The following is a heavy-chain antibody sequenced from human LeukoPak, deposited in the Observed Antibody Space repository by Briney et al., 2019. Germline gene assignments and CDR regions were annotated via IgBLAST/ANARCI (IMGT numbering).Heavy chain of an antibody. J-gene: IGHJ4*02. CDR1: GGSISSGGYY. Sequence: PSQTLSLTCTVSGGSISSGGYYWSWIRQPPGKGLEWIGYIYYSGSANYNPSLKSRVTISVDTSKNQFSLKLSSVTAADTAVYYCASWSGYNLKSGGWGQGTLVTVSS. D-gene: IGHD5-24*01. CDR2: IYYSGSA. V-gene: IGHV4-61*08. CDR3: ASWSGYNLKSGG.